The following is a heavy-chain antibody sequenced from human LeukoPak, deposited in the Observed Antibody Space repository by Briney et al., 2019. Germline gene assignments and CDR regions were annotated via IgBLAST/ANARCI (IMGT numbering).Heavy chain of an antibody. CDR2: ISGSGGST. V-gene: IGHV3-23*01. Sequence: GGSLRLPCAASGFTFSSYAMSWVRQAPGKGLDGVSAISGSGGSTYYADSVKGRFTISRDNSKNTLYLQMNSLRAEDTAVYYCAKADRYSSSWYVFQHWGQGTLVTVSS. J-gene: IGHJ1*01. CDR1: GFTFSSYA. CDR3: AKADRYSSSWYVFQH. D-gene: IGHD6-13*01.